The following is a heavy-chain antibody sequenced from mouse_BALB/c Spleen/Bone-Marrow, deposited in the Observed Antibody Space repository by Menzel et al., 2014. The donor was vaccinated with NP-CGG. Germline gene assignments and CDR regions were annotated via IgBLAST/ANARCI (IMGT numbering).Heavy chain of an antibody. D-gene: IGHD2-10*02. Sequence: EVMLVESGGGLVQPGDSLRLSCATSGFTFSDFYMKWVRQPPGKRLEWIAASRNKAKHYTTEYSAFVKGRFIVSRDTSQSILYLQMNALRAEDTAIYYCARDVGYGNYFVYWGQGTLVTVSA. J-gene: IGHJ3*01. CDR2: SRNKAKHYTT. V-gene: IGHV7-1*02. CDR1: GFTFSDFY. CDR3: ARDVGYGNYFVY.